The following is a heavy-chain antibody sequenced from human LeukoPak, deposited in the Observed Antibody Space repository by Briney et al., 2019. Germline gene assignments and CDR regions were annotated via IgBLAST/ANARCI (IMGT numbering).Heavy chain of an antibody. D-gene: IGHD2-2*01. CDR1: GGSISSGSYY. V-gene: IGHV4-61*02. J-gene: IGHJ6*03. CDR2: TYTSGST. CDR3: ARESVVVPAANYYMDV. Sequence: MPSETLSLTCTVSGGSISSGSYYWSWIRQPAGKGLEWIGRTYTSGSTNYNPSLKSRVTISVGTSKNQFSLKLSSVTAADTAVYYCARESVVVPAANYYMDVWGKGTTVTVSS.